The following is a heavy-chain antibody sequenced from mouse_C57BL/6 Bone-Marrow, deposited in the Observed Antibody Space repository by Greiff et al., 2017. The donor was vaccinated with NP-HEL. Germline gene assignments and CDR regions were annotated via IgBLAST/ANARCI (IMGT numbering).Heavy chain of an antibody. V-gene: IGHV5-17*01. CDR2: ISSGSSTI. D-gene: IGHD2-3*01. CDR1: GFTFSDYG. J-gene: IGHJ1*03. CDR3: ARPGWPYWYFDV. Sequence: EVKLVESGGGLVKPGGSLKLSCAASGFTFSDYGMHWVRQAPEKGLEWVAYISSGSSTIYYADTVKGRFTISRDNAKNTLFLQMTSLRSEDTAMYYFARPGWPYWYFDVWGTGTTVTVSS.